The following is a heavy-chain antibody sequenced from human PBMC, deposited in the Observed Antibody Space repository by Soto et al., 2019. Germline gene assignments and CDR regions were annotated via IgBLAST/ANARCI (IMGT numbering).Heavy chain of an antibody. CDR1: GLTFSSYW. J-gene: IGHJ4*02. V-gene: IGHV3-7*01. CDR2: IKQDGSQK. Sequence: GGSLRLSCAASGLTFSSYWMSWVRQAPGKGLEWVANIKQDGSQKYYVDSVKGRFTISRDNAKSSLYLQMNSLRVEDTAVYYCASAYYYDSSGYSPGGYWGQGTLVTVSS. D-gene: IGHD3-22*01. CDR3: ASAYYYDSSGYSPGGY.